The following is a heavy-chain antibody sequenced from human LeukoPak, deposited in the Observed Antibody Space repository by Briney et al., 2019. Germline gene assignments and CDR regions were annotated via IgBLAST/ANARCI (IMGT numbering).Heavy chain of an antibody. D-gene: IGHD4-17*01. Sequence: SETLSLTCAVSGYSISSGYYWGWIRPPPGEGLEMIGSIYHTGSTYYNPSLKSQVTISVDTSKNQFSLNLSSVTAADTAVYYCARDAGTVTTPFDYWGQGTLVTVSS. CDR2: IYHTGST. J-gene: IGHJ4*02. CDR3: ARDAGTVTTPFDY. CDR1: GYSISSGYY. V-gene: IGHV4-38-2*02.